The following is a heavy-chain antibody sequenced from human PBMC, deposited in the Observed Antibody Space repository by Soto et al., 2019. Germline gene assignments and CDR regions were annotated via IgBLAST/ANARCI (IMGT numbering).Heavy chain of an antibody. CDR3: ARHRLSTWDAFDL. V-gene: IGHV5-51*01. CDR2: VFPEDSKI. D-gene: IGHD2-2*01. CDR1: GYRFSTYW. Sequence: PGESLKISCKGSGYRFSTYWIGWVRQMPGQGLEWMGIVFPEDSKIRYSPSFQGQVTISVDKSISTAYLQWTSLQASDTAVYYCARHRLSTWDAFDLWGQGTMVTVSS. J-gene: IGHJ3*01.